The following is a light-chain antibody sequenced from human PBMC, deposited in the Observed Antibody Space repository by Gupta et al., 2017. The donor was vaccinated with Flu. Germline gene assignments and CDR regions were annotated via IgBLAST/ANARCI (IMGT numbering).Light chain of an antibody. Sequence: DVGGYDYVSGYQQHPGKVPKIMIYDVTKRPSGVPDRFSGAKSGNTAFLTVSGLQAEDDADDYCCSYAGSYAGNYYLFGGGTKLTVL. V-gene: IGLV2-11*01. CDR3: CSYAGSYAGNYYL. J-gene: IGLJ2*01. CDR1: DVGGYDY. CDR2: DVT.